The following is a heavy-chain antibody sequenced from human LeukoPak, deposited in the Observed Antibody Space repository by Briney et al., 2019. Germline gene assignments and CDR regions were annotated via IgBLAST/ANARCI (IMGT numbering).Heavy chain of an antibody. Sequence: SVKVSCKASGGTLSSYAISWVRQAPGQGLEWMGRIIPIFGTANYAQKFQGRVTMTRDTSISTAYMELSRLRSDDTAVYYCASSSGWYHRDAFDIWGQGTMVTVSS. D-gene: IGHD6-19*01. CDR2: IIPIFGTA. CDR1: GGTLSSYA. V-gene: IGHV1-69*05. CDR3: ASSSGWYHRDAFDI. J-gene: IGHJ3*02.